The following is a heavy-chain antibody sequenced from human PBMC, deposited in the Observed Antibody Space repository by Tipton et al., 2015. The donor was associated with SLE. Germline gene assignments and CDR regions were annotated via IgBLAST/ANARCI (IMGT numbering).Heavy chain of an antibody. CDR1: GGSFSGYY. J-gene: IGHJ3*02. Sequence: TLSLTCAVYGGSFSGYYWSWIRQPPGKGLEWIGEINHSGSTYYNPSLKSRVTISVDTSKNQFSLKLSSVTAADTAVYYCASYREDAFDIWGQGTMVTVSS. V-gene: IGHV4-34*01. CDR3: ASYREDAFDI. CDR2: INHSGST. D-gene: IGHD1-26*01.